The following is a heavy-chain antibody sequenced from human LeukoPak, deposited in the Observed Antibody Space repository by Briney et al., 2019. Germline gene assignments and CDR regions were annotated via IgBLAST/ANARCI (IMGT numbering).Heavy chain of an antibody. CDR2: MSPNSGDT. J-gene: IGHJ4*02. Sequence: ASVKVSCKASGYTFTSYDFNWVRQATGQRPEWMGWMSPNSGDTGYAQKFQDRVTMTRNTSISTAYMELSSLRSEDTAVYYCARGTYYYGSGTRGNYFDYWGQGTLVTVSS. CDR3: ARGTYYYGSGTRGNYFDY. V-gene: IGHV1-8*01. D-gene: IGHD3-10*01. CDR1: GYTFTSYD.